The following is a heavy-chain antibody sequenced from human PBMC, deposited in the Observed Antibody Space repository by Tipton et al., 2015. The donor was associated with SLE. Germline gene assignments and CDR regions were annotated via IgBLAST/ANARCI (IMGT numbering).Heavy chain of an antibody. CDR2: IYYSGST. J-gene: IGHJ2*01. V-gene: IGHV4-30-4*01. D-gene: IGHD6-13*01. CDR3: ARRGVLGGYFTPLVYFDL. CDR1: GGSISSGDYY. Sequence: TLSLTCTVSGGSISSGDYYWSWIRQPPGKGLEWIGYIYYSGSTYYNPSLKSRVTISVDTSKNQFSLKLSSVTAADTAVYYCARRGVLGGYFTPLVYFDLWGRGTLVTVSS.